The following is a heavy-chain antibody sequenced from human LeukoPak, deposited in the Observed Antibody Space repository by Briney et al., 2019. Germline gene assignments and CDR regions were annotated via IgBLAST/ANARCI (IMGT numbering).Heavy chain of an antibody. CDR1: GGTFSSYA. CDR3: ARGVLRGSYRKGSYYFDY. V-gene: IGHV1-8*02. J-gene: IGHJ4*02. Sequence: ASVKVSCKASGGTFSSYAISWVRQAPGQGLEWMGWMNPNSGNTGYAQKFQGRVTMTRNTSISTAYMELSSLRSEDTAVYYCARGVLRGSYRKGSYYFDYWGQGTLVTVSS. CDR2: MNPNSGNT. D-gene: IGHD1-26*01.